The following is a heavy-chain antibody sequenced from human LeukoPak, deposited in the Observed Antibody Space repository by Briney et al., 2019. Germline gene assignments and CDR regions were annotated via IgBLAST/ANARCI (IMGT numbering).Heavy chain of an antibody. D-gene: IGHD3-10*01. CDR3: AREPLAKWFGDLDY. CDR1: GFTFSSYE. J-gene: IGHJ4*02. CDR2: ISSSGSTI. V-gene: IGHV3-48*03. Sequence: GGSLRLSCAASGFTFSSYEMNWVRQAPGKGLEWVSYISSSGSTIYYADSVKGRFTISRDNAKNSLYLQMNSLRAEDTAVYYCAREPLAKWFGDLDYWGQGTLVTVPS.